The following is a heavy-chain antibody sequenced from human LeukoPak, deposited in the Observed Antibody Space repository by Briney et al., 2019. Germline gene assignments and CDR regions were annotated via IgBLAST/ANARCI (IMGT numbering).Heavy chain of an antibody. D-gene: IGHD4-17*01. J-gene: IGHJ3*02. CDR2: IYSGGST. CDR3: AIDYGDYPGAFDI. Sequence: GGSLRLSCAASGFTVSSNYMSWVRQAPGKGLEWVSVIYSGGSTYYADSVKGRFTISRDNSKNTLYLQMGSLRAEDMAVYYCAIDYGDYPGAFDIWGQGTMVTVSS. CDR1: GFTVSSNY. V-gene: IGHV3-66*01.